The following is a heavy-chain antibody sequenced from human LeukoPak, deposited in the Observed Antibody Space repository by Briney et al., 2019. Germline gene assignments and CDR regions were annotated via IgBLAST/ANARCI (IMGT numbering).Heavy chain of an antibody. Sequence: GGSLRLSCAASGFTFSSYAMSWVRQAPGKGLEWVSAISGSGGSTYYADSVKGRFTISRVNSKNTLYLQMNSLRAEDTAVYYCAKDIVVVPAARMEYFQHWGQGTLVTVSS. CDR1: GFTFSSYA. D-gene: IGHD2-2*01. CDR3: AKDIVVVPAARMEYFQH. CDR2: ISGSGGST. V-gene: IGHV3-23*01. J-gene: IGHJ1*01.